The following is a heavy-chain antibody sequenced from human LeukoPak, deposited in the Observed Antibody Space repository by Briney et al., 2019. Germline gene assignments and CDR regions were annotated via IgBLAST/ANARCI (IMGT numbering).Heavy chain of an antibody. V-gene: IGHV1-69*02. J-gene: IGHJ6*03. CDR2: IIHIRGIA. CDR1: GGTFSSYT. Sequence: ASVKVSCEASGGTFSSYTISWVRQAPGQGLEWMGRIIHIRGIANYAQKFQGRVTITADKSTSTAYMELSSLRSEDTAVYYCARRVFDFWSGQTSKYYYYYMDVWGKGTTVTVSS. CDR3: ARRVFDFWSGQTSKYYYYYMDV. D-gene: IGHD3-3*01.